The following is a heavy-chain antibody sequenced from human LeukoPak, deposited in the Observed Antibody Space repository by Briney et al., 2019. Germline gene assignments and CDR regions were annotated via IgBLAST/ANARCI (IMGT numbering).Heavy chain of an antibody. CDR3: AKDGRQIYGSGSYYLY. Sequence: PGGSLRLSCAASGFTVSNNYMSWVRQAPGKGLEWVSAINGSGGSTYYADSVKGRFTISRDNSKNTLYLQMNSLRAEDTAVYYCAKDGRQIYGSGSYYLYWGQGTLVTVSS. CDR1: GFTVSNNY. V-gene: IGHV3-23*01. CDR2: INGSGGST. J-gene: IGHJ4*02. D-gene: IGHD3-10*01.